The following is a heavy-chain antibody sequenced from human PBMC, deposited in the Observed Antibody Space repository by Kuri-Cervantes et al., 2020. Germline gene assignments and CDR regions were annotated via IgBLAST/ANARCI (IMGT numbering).Heavy chain of an antibody. CDR3: ARLSWGEVFFDY. D-gene: IGHD7-27*01. CDR1: GGSISSYY. CDR2: IYTSGST. J-gene: IGHJ4*02. V-gene: IGHV4-4*07. Sequence: GSLRLSCTVSGGSISSYYWSWIRQPAGKGLEWIGRIYTSGSTYYNPSLKSRVTIPVDTSKNQFSLKLSSVTAAGTAVYYCARLSWGEVFFDYWGQGTLVTVSS.